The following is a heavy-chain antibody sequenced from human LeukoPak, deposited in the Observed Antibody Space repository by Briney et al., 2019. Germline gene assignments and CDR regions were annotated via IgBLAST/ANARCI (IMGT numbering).Heavy chain of an antibody. J-gene: IGHJ3*01. Sequence: GASAKVSCKAFGFTFTDYYLHWVRQAPGQGLEWMGWIHPNSGGTNYAQKFQGRVTMTRDTSISTVYMELSSLRSDDTAVYYCASRQKDGPTQYVFDVWGQGTMVTVSS. CDR1: GFTFTDYY. CDR3: ASRQKDGPTQYVFDV. CDR2: IHPNSGGT. V-gene: IGHV1-2*02. D-gene: IGHD2/OR15-2a*01.